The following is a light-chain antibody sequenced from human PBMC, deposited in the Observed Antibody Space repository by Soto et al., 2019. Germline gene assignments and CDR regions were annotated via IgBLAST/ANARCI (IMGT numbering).Light chain of an antibody. CDR3: QHYNSYSEA. J-gene: IGKJ1*01. CDR1: QSISRW. V-gene: IGKV1-5*03. CDR2: KAS. Sequence: IPLTHTPSTLSASFLYRFTIKYLASQSISRWLACYQQKPGKAPKLLIYKASTLKSGVPSRFSGSGSGTEFTLTISSLQPDDFATYYCQHYNSYSEAFGQGTKVDIK.